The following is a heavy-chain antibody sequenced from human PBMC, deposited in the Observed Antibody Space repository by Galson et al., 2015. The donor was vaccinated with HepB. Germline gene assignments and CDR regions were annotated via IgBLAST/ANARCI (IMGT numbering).Heavy chain of an antibody. CDR3: ARDQVAVAGTGWFDP. J-gene: IGHJ5*02. CDR2: INPSGGST. Sequence: SVKVSCKASGYTFTSYYMHWVRQAPGQGLEWMGIINPSGGSTSYAQKFQGRVTMTRDTSTSTVYMELSNLRSEDTAVYYCARDQVAVAGTGWFDPWGQGTMVTVSS. D-gene: IGHD6-19*01. CDR1: GYTFTSYY. V-gene: IGHV1-46*03.